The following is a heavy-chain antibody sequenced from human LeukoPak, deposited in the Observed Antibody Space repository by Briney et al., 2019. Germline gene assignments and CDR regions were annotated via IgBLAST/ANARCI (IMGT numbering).Heavy chain of an antibody. CDR3: ARGGDYGVKIDY. CDR2: IYSGGST. J-gene: IGHJ4*02. D-gene: IGHD3-16*01. V-gene: IGHV3-66*01. Sequence: GGSLRLSCAASEFSVGSNYMTWVRQAPGKGLEWVSLIYSGGSTYYADSVKGRFTISRDNSKNTLYLQMNTLRADDTAVYYCARGGDYGVKIDYWGQGTLVIVSS. CDR1: EFSVGSNY.